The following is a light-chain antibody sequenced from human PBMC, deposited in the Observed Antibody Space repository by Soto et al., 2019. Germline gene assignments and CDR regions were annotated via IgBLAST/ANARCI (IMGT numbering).Light chain of an antibody. V-gene: IGKV1-5*03. CDR1: QTISRW. CDR3: LQYHNLWA. Sequence: DIQMTQSPSTLSASVGDRVTITCRASQTISRWLAWYQQKPGKAPKLLIYKTSTLQNGVPSRFSGSGSGTEFTLTISSLQSEDFAVYSCLQYHNLWAFCQGTKVDI. J-gene: IGKJ1*01. CDR2: KTS.